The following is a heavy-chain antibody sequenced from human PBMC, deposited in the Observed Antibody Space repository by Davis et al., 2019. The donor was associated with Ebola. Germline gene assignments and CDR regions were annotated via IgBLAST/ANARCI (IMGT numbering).Heavy chain of an antibody. Sequence: PGGSLRLSCAASGLTFDDYDTHWVRQAPGKGLEWISGTSWNTNVTGHADSVRGRFTISRDNAKNSVFLKMNSLRVEDAGLYYCAKGRGGSIAASLNYWGQGTVVIVSS. CDR2: TSWNTNVT. D-gene: IGHD6-13*01. J-gene: IGHJ4*02. CDR1: GLTFDDYD. V-gene: IGHV3-9*01. CDR3: AKGRGGSIAASLNY.